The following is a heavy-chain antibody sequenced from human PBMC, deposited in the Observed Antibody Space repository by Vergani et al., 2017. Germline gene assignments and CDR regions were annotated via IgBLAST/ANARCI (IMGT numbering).Heavy chain of an antibody. D-gene: IGHD4-11*01. Sequence: QVQLQQWGGGLLKPSETLSLTCVVNGGSFTSYHWTWIRQSPGEGLEWVGDNGHTGGPDYNPSLKSRLTISVHKSLNQLSLTLIPVTATDTAIYFCSRVNTETNVHLYYYYYMDVWGQGTAVTVS. CDR3: SRVNTETNVHLYYYYYMDV. CDR2: NGHTGGP. CDR1: GGSFTSYH. J-gene: IGHJ6*03. V-gene: IGHV4-34*01.